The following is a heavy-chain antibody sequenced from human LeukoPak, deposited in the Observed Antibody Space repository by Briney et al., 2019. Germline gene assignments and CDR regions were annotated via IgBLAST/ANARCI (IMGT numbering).Heavy chain of an antibody. Sequence: SETLSLTCTVSGGSISSYYWSWIRQPPGKGLEWIGYIYYSGSTNYNPSLKSRVTISVDTSKNQFSLKLSFVTAADTAVYYCARMTAYFDSWGQGILVTVSS. V-gene: IGHV4-59*01. CDR2: IYYSGST. CDR3: ARMTAYFDS. CDR1: GGSISSYY. D-gene: IGHD2-21*01. J-gene: IGHJ4*02.